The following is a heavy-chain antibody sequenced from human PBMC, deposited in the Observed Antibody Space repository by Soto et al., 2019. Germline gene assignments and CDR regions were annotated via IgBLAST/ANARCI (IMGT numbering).Heavy chain of an antibody. V-gene: IGHV1-18*01. CDR1: GYTFTSYG. Sequence: GASVKVSCKASGYTFTSYGISWVRQAPGQGLEWMGWISAYNGNTDYAQKLQGRVTMTTDTSTSTASMELRSLRSDDTAVYYCAREGYSPNSYDMDVWGQGTTVTVSS. CDR2: ISAYNGNT. D-gene: IGHD2-15*01. J-gene: IGHJ6*02. CDR3: AREGYSPNSYDMDV.